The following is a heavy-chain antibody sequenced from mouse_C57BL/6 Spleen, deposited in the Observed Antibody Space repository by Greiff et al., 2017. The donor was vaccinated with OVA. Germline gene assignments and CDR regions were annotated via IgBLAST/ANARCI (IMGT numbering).Heavy chain of an antibody. CDR2: INYDGSST. CDR1: GFTFSDYY. CDR3: ARDQTGTFAY. J-gene: IGHJ3*01. Sequence: EVKLVESEGGLVQPGSSMKLSCTASGFTFSDYYMAWVRQVPEKGLEWVANINYDGSSTYYLDSLKSRFTISRDNAKNILYLQMSSLTSEDTATYYCARDQTGTFAYWGQGTLVTVSA. V-gene: IGHV5-16*01. D-gene: IGHD3-1*01.